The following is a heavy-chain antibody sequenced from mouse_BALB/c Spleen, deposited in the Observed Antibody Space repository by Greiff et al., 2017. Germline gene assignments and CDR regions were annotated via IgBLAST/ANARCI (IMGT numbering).Heavy chain of an antibody. CDR2: ISNGGGST. CDR1: GFTFSSYT. V-gene: IGHV5-12-2*01. Sequence: EVMLVESGGGLVQPGGSLKLSCAASGFTFSSYTMSWVRQTPEKRLEWVAYISNGGGSTYYPDTVKGRFTISRDNAKNTLYLQMSSLKSEDTAMYYCARDYGSSPWFAYWGQGTLVTVSA. CDR3: ARDYGSSPWFAY. D-gene: IGHD1-1*01. J-gene: IGHJ3*01.